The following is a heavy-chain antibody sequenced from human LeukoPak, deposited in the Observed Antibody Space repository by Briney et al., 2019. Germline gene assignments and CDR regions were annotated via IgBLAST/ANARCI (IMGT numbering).Heavy chain of an antibody. CDR1: GVSISNYY. CDR2: IYYSGST. V-gene: IGHV4-59*01. D-gene: IGHD3-10*01. CDR3: ARAVGGDGSGSL. J-gene: IGHJ4*02. Sequence: SETLSLTCTVSGVSISNYYWSWIRQPPGKGLEWIGYIYYSGSTNYKPSLKSRVTMSVDMSTRQISLKLSSVTAADTAVYYCARAVGGDGSGSLWGPGTLVTVSS.